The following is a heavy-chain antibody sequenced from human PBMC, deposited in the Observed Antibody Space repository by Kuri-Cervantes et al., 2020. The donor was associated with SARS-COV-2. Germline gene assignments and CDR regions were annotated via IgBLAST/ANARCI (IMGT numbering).Heavy chain of an antibody. Sequence: GSLRLSCTVSGGSISSSSYYWTWIRQPPGKGLEWIGEINHRGSADYNPSLKSRVTISVDTSKNQFSLKLSSVTAADTAVYYCARAATVTTRGWFDPWGQGTLVTVS. CDR1: GGSISSSSYY. D-gene: IGHD4-11*01. J-gene: IGHJ5*02. V-gene: IGHV4-39*07. CDR3: ARAATVTTRGWFDP. CDR2: INHRGSA.